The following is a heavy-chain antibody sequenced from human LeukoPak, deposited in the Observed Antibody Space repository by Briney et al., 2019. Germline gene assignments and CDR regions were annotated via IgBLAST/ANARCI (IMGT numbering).Heavy chain of an antibody. CDR3: ARRSPYSSSSEGFDY. CDR2: IYSGGST. CDR1: GFTVSSNY. V-gene: IGHV3-66*02. Sequence: GGSLRLSCAASGFTVSSNYMSWVRQAPGKGLEWVSVIYSGGSTYYADSVKGRFTSSRDNSKNTLYLQMNSLRAEDTAVYYCARRSPYSSSSEGFDYWGQGTLVTVSS. J-gene: IGHJ4*02. D-gene: IGHD6-6*01.